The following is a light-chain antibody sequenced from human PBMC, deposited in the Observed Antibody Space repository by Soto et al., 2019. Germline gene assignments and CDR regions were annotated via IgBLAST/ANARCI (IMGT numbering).Light chain of an antibody. J-gene: IGKJ1*01. CDR3: QQYDGSPRT. V-gene: IGKV3-20*01. Sequence: EIVLTQSPGTLSLSPGERDTLSCRASQSVSSSYLAWYQQKPGQAPRLLIYGASSRATGIPDRFSGSGSGTDFTLTISRLEPEDFAVYYCQQYDGSPRTFGQGTKVDIK. CDR2: GAS. CDR1: QSVSSSY.